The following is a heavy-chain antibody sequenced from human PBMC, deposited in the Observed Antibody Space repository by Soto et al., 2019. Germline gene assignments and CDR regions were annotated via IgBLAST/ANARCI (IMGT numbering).Heavy chain of an antibody. V-gene: IGHV3-21*01. J-gene: IGHJ6*03. CDR2: ISSSSSYI. D-gene: IGHD5-18*01. Sequence: PGGSLRLSCAASGFTFSSYSMNWVRQAPGKGLEWVSSISSSSSYIYYADSVKGRFTISRDNAKNSLYLQMNSLRAEDTAVYYCARDEGSGYFYGYAYYYYYYYMYVWGKGTTDTVSS. CDR1: GFTFSSYS. CDR3: ARDEGSGYFYGYAYYYYYYYMYV.